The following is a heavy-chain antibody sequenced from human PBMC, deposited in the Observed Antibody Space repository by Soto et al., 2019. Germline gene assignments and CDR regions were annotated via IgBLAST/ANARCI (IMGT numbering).Heavy chain of an antibody. Sequence: LCGGSISSGGYYWSWIRQHPGKGLEWIGYIYYSGSTYYNPSLKSRVTISVDTSKNQFSLKLSSVTAADTAVYYCASNIAARLYANVFDPWGQGTLVTVSS. CDR1: GGSISSGGYY. V-gene: IGHV4-31*02. CDR3: ASNIAARLYANVFDP. D-gene: IGHD6-6*01. CDR2: IYYSGST. J-gene: IGHJ5*02.